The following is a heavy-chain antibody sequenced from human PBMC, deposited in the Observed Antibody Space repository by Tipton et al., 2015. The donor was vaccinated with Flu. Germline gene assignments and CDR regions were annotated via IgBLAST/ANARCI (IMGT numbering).Heavy chain of an antibody. J-gene: IGHJ5*02. Sequence: TLSLTCAVYGGSFSGYYWSWIRQPPGKGLEWIGEINHSGSTNYNPSLKSRVTISVDTSKNQFSLKLSSVTAADTAVYYCARRGRITIFGVVTPRFNWFDPWGQGTLVTVSS. CDR3: ARRGRITIFGVVTPRFNWFDP. CDR1: GGSFSGYY. CDR2: INHSGST. V-gene: IGHV4-34*01. D-gene: IGHD3-3*01.